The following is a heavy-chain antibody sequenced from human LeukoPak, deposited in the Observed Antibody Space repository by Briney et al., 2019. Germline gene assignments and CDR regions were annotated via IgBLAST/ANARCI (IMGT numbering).Heavy chain of an antibody. D-gene: IGHD6-13*01. CDR2: FYYTGTT. V-gene: IGHV4-59*01. J-gene: IGHJ1*01. CDR1: GGSIRTYY. CDR3: ARAPVGTIEYFQQ. Sequence: PSETLSLTCTVSGGSIRTYYWSWIRQSPGKGPEFIGYFYYTGTTTYNPSLKSRVTISADTSNNQLSLKLNSVTAADTAIYYCARAPVGTIEYFQQWGQGTLVTVSS.